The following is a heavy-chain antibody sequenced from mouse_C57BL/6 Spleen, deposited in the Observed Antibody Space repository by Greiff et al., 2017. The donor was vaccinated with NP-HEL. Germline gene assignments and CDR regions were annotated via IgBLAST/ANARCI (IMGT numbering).Heavy chain of an antibody. J-gene: IGHJ4*01. Sequence: DVHLVESGGGLVKPGGSLKLSCAASGFTFSSYAMSWVRQTPEKRLEWVATISDGGSYTYYPDNVKGRFTIARDNAKKNLYLQMSHLKSEDTAMYYCARDPSYGNPYYAMDYWGQGTSVTVSS. D-gene: IGHD2-1*01. V-gene: IGHV5-4*01. CDR2: ISDGGSYT. CDR3: ARDPSYGNPYYAMDY. CDR1: GFTFSSYA.